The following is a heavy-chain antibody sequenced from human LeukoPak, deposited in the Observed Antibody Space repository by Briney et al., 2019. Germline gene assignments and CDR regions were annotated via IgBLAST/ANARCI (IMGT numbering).Heavy chain of an antibody. CDR1: GGTFSSYA. CDR3: ARARITMVRGDLDY. D-gene: IGHD3-10*01. J-gene: IGHJ4*02. Sequence: GASVKVSCKASGGTFSSYAISWVRQAPGQGLEWMGRIIPILGIANYAQKFQGRVTITADKSTSTAHMELSSLRSEDTAVYYCARARITMVRGDLDYWGQGTLVTVSS. CDR2: IIPILGIA. V-gene: IGHV1-69*04.